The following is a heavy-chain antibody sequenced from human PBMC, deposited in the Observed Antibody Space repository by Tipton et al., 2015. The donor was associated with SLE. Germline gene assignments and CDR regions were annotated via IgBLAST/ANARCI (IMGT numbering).Heavy chain of an antibody. CDR3: AKAKGWERTPDY. V-gene: IGHV3-23*01. CDR2: LSGSGGST. J-gene: IGHJ4*02. CDR1: GFTFSSYA. D-gene: IGHD1-26*01. Sequence: GSLRLSCAASGFTFSSYAMGWVRQAPGKGLEWVSALSGSGGSTYYADSVKGRFTISRDNSKNTLYLQMNSLRAEDTAVYYCAKAKGWERTPDYWGQGTLVTVSS.